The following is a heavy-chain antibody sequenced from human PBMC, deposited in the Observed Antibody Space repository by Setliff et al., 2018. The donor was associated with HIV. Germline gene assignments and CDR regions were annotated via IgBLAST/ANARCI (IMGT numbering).Heavy chain of an antibody. CDR3: ARNTGKYYMDV. V-gene: IGHV2-70*11. Sequence: TLSLTCAVSGYSISSGYYWGWIRQPPGKALEWLARIDWDGDKYYSTSLKTRLTISKDTSKNQVVLTMTDVDPADTATYYCARNTGKYYMDVWGKGTTVTVSS. J-gene: IGHJ6*03. CDR2: IDWDGDK. CDR1: GYSISSGYYW.